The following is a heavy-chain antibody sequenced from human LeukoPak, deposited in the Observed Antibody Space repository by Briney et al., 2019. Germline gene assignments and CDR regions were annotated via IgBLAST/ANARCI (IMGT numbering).Heavy chain of an antibody. CDR3: AWEYDSGYYYYFDY. D-gene: IGHD3-22*01. V-gene: IGHV3-7*01. CDR1: GFTFSGYW. J-gene: IGHJ4*02. Sequence: GGSLRLSCAASGFTFSGYWMTWVRQAPGKGLEWVANIKEDGSEKYYVDSVKGRFTISRDNAKNSLYLQMNSLRAEDTAVYYCAWEYDSGYYYYFDYWGQGTLVTVSS. CDR2: IKEDGSEK.